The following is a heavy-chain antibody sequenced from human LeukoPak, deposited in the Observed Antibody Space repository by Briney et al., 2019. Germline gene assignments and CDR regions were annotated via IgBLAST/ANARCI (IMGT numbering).Heavy chain of an antibody. CDR1: GFGSKNYA. D-gene: IGHD5-18*01. CDR3: ARQPAGYSYGAGAFDI. J-gene: IGHJ3*02. V-gene: IGHV3-23*01. Sequence: PGGSLRLSCTTSGFGSKNYAMSWVRLAPGKGLEWVSIISATGVNTYYADSVKGRFTISRHNSKNTLYLQMNSLRAEDTAVYYCARQPAGYSYGAGAFDIWGQGTMVTVSS. CDR2: ISATGVNT.